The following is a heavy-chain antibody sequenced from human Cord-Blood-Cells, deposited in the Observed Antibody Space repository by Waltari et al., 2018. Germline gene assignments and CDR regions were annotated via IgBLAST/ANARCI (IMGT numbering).Heavy chain of an antibody. V-gene: IGHV4-39*01. Sequence: QLQLQESGPGLVKPSETLSLTCTVSGGSISSSSYYWGWLRQPPGKGLGWIWSYYYKGSTYYNPSLKRLVNLSVDTAKNQFSLKLSPVTAADTAVYFCARLPWGDGYEGYWGQGTLVTVSS. J-gene: IGHJ4*02. CDR1: GGSISSSSYY. CDR2: YYYKGST. D-gene: IGHD5-12*01. CDR3: ARLPWGDGYEGY.